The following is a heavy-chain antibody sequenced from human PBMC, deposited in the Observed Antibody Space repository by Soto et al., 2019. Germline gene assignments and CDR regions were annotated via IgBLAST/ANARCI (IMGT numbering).Heavy chain of an antibody. Sequence: SEPLSLTCTVSGGSINSYYWSWIRQPPGKGLEWIGYIYYSGSTNYNPSLKSRVTISVDTSKNQFSLKLSSVTAADTAVYYCARLDSSGWANWFDSWGQGTLVTVSS. CDR3: ARLDSSGWANWFDS. J-gene: IGHJ5*01. V-gene: IGHV4-59*01. CDR1: GGSINSYY. D-gene: IGHD6-19*01. CDR2: IYYSGST.